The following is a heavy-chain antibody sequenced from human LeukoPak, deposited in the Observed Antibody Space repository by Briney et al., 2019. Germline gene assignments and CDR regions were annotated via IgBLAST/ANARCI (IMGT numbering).Heavy chain of an antibody. CDR3: ARFGPYSSSWYYFDY. CDR1: GYTFTSYD. CDR2: ISAYNGNT. Sequence: ASVKVSCKASGYTFTSYDISWVRQAPGQGLEWMGWISAYNGNTNYAQKLQGRVTMTRDTSTSTAYMELRSLRSDDTAVYYCARFGPYSSSWYYFDYWGQGTLVTVSS. J-gene: IGHJ4*02. D-gene: IGHD6-13*01. V-gene: IGHV1-18*01.